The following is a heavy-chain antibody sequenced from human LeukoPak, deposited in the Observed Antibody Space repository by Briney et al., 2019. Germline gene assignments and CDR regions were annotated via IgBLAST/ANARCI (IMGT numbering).Heavy chain of an antibody. J-gene: IGHJ6*03. D-gene: IGHD2-15*01. V-gene: IGHV4-38-2*01. CDR2: INHSGST. CDR3: ARVRYCSGGSCYSGYYYYYMDV. CDR1: GYSISSGYY. Sequence: SETLSLTCAVSGYSISSGYYWGWIRQPPGKGLEWIGEINHSGSTNYNPSLKSRVTISVDTSKNQFSLKLSSVTAADTAVYYCARVRYCSGGSCYSGYYYYYMDVWGKGTTVTVSS.